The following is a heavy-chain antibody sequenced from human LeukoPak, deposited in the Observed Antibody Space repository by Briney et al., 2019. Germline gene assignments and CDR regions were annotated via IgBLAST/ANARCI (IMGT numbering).Heavy chain of an antibody. CDR2: IIPIFGTA. Sequence: SVKVSCKASGGTFSSYAISWVRQAPGQGLEWMGGIIPIFGTANYAQKFQGRVTITADKSTSTAYMELSSLRSDDTAVYYCARDFIIAAAGTDYWGQGTLVTVSS. D-gene: IGHD6-13*01. J-gene: IGHJ4*02. V-gene: IGHV1-69*06. CDR3: ARDFIIAAAGTDY. CDR1: GGTFSSYA.